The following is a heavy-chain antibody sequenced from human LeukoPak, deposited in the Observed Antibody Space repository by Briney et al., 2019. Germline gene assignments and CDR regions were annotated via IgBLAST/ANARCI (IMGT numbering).Heavy chain of an antibody. Sequence: ASVKVSCKTSGYIFTGYYMYWVRQAPGQGLEWVGRIDPNSGDTNYAQKFRGRVTMTRDTSISTAYMELSRLTSDDTAMYYCAGSDSGSYSLAYWGQGTLVTVSS. D-gene: IGHD1-26*01. CDR3: AGSDSGSYSLAY. CDR1: GYIFTGYY. CDR2: IDPNSGDT. V-gene: IGHV1-2*02. J-gene: IGHJ4*02.